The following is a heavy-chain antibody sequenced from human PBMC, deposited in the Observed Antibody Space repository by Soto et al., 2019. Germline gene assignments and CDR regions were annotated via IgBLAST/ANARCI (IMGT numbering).Heavy chain of an antibody. CDR3: ARVSGYYYGSGSYYAVGESYYYYYYGMDV. V-gene: IGHV1-69*01. D-gene: IGHD3-10*01. J-gene: IGHJ6*02. Sequence: QVQLVQSGAEVKKPGSSVKVSCKASGGTFSSYAISWVRQAPGQGLEWMGGIIPIFGTANYAQKFQGRVTITADESTSTAYMELSSLRSEDTAVYYCARVSGYYYGSGSYYAVGESYYYYYYGMDVWGQGTTVTVSS. CDR2: IIPIFGTA. CDR1: GGTFSSYA.